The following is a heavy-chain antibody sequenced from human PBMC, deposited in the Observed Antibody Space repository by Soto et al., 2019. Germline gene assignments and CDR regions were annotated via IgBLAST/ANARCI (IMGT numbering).Heavy chain of an antibody. CDR3: ARSTEGYSSGWYNDY. CDR1: GFIFSDHY. J-gene: IGHJ4*02. Sequence: EVQLVESGGGLVQPGGSLRLSCAASGFIFSDHYMDWVRQAPGKGLEWVGRTRNKANSYTTEYAASVKGRFTISSDESKNSLYLQMNSLKTEDTAVYYCARSTEGYSSGWYNDYWGQGTLVTVSS. V-gene: IGHV3-72*01. CDR2: TRNKANSYTT. D-gene: IGHD6-19*01.